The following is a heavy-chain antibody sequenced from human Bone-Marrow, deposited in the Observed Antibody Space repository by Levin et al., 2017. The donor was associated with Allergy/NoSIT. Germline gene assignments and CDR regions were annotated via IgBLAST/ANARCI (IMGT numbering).Heavy chain of an antibody. V-gene: IGHV4-4*02. D-gene: IGHD5-18*01. J-gene: IGHJ3*02. CDR2: IYHSGST. Sequence: SETLSLTCAVSGGSISSSNWWSWVRQPPGKGLEWIGEIYHSGSTNYNPSLKSRVTISVDKSKNQFSLKLSSVTAADTAVYYCARAGYSYGLGGDAFDIWGQGTMVTVSS. CDR3: ARAGYSYGLGGDAFDI. CDR1: GGSISSSNW.